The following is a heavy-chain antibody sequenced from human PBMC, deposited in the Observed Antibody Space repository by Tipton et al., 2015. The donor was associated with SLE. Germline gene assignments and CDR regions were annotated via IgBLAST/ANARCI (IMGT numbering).Heavy chain of an antibody. Sequence: LSLTCTVSGGSISSGCYYWSWIRQPAGKGLEWIGYIYTSGSTNYNPSLKSRVTISVDTSKNQFSLKLSSVTAADTAVYYCASGAMDFDYWGQGTLVTVSS. V-gene: IGHV4-61*09. D-gene: IGHD5-18*01. CDR1: GGSISSGCYY. J-gene: IGHJ4*02. CDR2: IYTSGST. CDR3: ASGAMDFDY.